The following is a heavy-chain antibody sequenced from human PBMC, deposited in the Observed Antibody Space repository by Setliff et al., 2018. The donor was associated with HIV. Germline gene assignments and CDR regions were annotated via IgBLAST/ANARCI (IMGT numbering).Heavy chain of an antibody. CDR3: AKDGDYRNGDYDAFDI. J-gene: IGHJ3*02. Sequence: GGSLRLSCIASGFTFSAHGMNWVRQAPGKGLEWVAFINYDESSEYYADSVKGRVSISRDNSKNTVDLHMNSLRTEDTAVYYCAKDGDYRNGDYDAFDIWGLGTMVTVSS. D-gene: IGHD4-4*01. CDR1: GFTFSAHG. V-gene: IGHV3-30*02. CDR2: INYDESSE.